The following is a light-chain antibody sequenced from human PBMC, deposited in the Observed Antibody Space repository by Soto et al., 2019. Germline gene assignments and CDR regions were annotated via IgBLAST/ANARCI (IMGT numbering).Light chain of an antibody. CDR2: GNS. J-gene: IGLJ3*02. Sequence: QSVLTQPPSVSGAPGQRVTISCTGSSSNIGAGFDVHWYHQIAGTAPKLLIYGNSNRPSGVPDRCSGSKSGTSASLAINGLEVEDEAHYYCQSYDNSLSGAWVFGGGTKLTVL. V-gene: IGLV1-40*01. CDR3: QSYDNSLSGAWV. CDR1: SSNIGAGFD.